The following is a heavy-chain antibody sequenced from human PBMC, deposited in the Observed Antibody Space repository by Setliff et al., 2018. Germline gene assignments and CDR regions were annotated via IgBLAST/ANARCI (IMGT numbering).Heavy chain of an antibody. Sequence: LRLSCAASGFTVSVNYMSWVRQAPGQGLEWVSVIYSSGDTYTADSVRGRFIISRDNSKNMVYLQMNSLRSEDTALYFCARSGDPKSAFERYLFDWGQGTLVTVPQ. CDR1: GFTVSVNY. CDR3: ARSGDPKSAFERYLFD. CDR2: IYSSGDT. V-gene: IGHV3-66*02. D-gene: IGHD1-1*01. J-gene: IGHJ4*02.